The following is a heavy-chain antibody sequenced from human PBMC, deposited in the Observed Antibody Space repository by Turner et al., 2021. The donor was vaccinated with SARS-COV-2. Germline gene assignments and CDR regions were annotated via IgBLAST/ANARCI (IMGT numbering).Heavy chain of an antibody. Sequence: QLQLQESGPGLMKSSETLSLTCTVSGGSVRSSSYYWGWLRQPPGTGLEWIGNAYYKGNTYYNPSLKSRVTITVDTSKNQFSLNLNEVTAADTAMYYCASHRVGATIYYDYGLDVWGQGATVTVSS. CDR1: GGSVRSSSYY. D-gene: IGHD1-26*01. J-gene: IGHJ6*02. CDR3: ASHRVGATIYYDYGLDV. CDR2: AYYKGNT. V-gene: IGHV4-39*01.